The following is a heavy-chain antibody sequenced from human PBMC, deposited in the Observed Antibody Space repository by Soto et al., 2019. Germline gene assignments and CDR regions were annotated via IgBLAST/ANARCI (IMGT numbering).Heavy chain of an antibody. CDR1: GFTFSSYA. CDR3: AKAYDSSCYYSPGI. D-gene: IGHD3-22*01. J-gene: IGHJ3*02. V-gene: IGHV3-23*01. Sequence: AGGSLRLSCAASGFTFSSYAMSWVRQAPGKGLEWVSAISGSGGSTYYADSVKGRFTISRDNSKNTLYLQMNSLRAEDTAVYYCAKAYDSSCYYSPGIWGQGTMVTVSS. CDR2: ISGSGGST.